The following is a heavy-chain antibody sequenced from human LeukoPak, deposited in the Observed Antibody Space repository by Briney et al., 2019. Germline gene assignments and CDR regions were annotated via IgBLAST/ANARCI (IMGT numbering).Heavy chain of an antibody. D-gene: IGHD2-8*02. V-gene: IGHV4-39*07. CDR3: ARGDWWSFDL. Sequence: PSETLSLTCTVSGGSISSSSYYWGWTRQPPGKGLEWIGSIYYSGSTYYNPSLKSRVTISVDTSKNQFSLKLSSVTAADTAVYYCARGDWWSFDLWGQGTLVTVSS. J-gene: IGHJ4*02. CDR2: IYYSGST. CDR1: GGSISSSSYY.